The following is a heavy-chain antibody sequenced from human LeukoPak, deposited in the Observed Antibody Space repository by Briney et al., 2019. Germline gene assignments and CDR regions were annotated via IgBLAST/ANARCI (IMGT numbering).Heavy chain of an antibody. CDR1: GFTFSSYE. D-gene: IGHD3-16*01. V-gene: IGHV3-48*03. J-gene: IGHJ4*02. Sequence: GGSLRLSCAASGFTFSSYEMNWVRQAPGKGLEWVSYISSSGSTIYYADSVKGRFTISRDNAKNSLYLQMNSLRAEDTAVYYCAKTWGITNRYSFDYWGQGTLVIVSS. CDR2: ISSSGSTI. CDR3: AKTWGITNRYSFDY.